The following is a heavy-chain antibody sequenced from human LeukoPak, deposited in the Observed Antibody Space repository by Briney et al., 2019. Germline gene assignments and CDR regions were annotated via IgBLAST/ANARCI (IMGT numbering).Heavy chain of an antibody. D-gene: IGHD6-13*01. J-gene: IGHJ4*02. V-gene: IGHV3-21*01. Sequence: GGSLRLSCAASGFTFSSYSMNWVRQAPGKGLEWVSSISSSSSYIYYAGSVKGRFTISRDNAKNSLYLQMNSLRAEDTAVYYCARDVVYSSSWYDEDYWGQGTLVTVSS. CDR1: GFTFSSYS. CDR3: ARDVVYSSSWYDEDY. CDR2: ISSSSSYI.